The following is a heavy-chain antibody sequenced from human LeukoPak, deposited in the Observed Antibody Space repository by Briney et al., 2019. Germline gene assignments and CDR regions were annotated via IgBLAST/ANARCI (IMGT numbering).Heavy chain of an antibody. J-gene: IGHJ4*02. CDR2: ISSSGSTI. Sequence: GGSLRLSCAASGFTFSSYEMNWVRQAPGKGVEWVSYISSSGSTIYYADSVKGRFTISRDNAKNSLYLQMNSLRAEDTAVYYCARDGAGDSSGLVDYWGQGTLVTVSS. CDR3: ARDGAGDSSGLVDY. V-gene: IGHV3-48*03. CDR1: GFTFSSYE. D-gene: IGHD3-22*01.